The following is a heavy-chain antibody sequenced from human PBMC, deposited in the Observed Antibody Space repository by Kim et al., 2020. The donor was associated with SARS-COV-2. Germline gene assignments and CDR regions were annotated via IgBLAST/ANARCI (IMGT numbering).Heavy chain of an antibody. J-gene: IGHJ6*02. CDR2: ISYDGSNK. V-gene: IGHV3-30*18. Sequence: GGSLRLSCAASGFTFSSYGMHWVRQAPGKGLEWVAVISYDGSNKYYADSVKGRFTISRDNSKNTLYLQMNSLRAEDTAVYYCAKGPHSPLSSIIGDSRVHYYYGMDVWGQGTTVTVSS. D-gene: IGHD4-17*01. CDR1: GFTFSSYG. CDR3: AKGPHSPLSSIIGDSRVHYYYGMDV.